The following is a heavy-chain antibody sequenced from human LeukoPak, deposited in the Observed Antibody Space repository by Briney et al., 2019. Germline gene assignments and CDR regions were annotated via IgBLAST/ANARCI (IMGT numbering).Heavy chain of an antibody. Sequence: GGSLRLSCAASGFSFSTYGMHWVRQAPGKGLEWVGVISYDGRNKYYQDSVKGRFTISRDNSKNTLYLQMNSLRVEDTAVYYCAKATREWEKLQAMDVWGNGTTVTVSS. CDR1: GFSFSTYG. D-gene: IGHD1-26*01. V-gene: IGHV3-30*18. CDR2: ISYDGRNK. CDR3: AKATREWEKLQAMDV. J-gene: IGHJ6*04.